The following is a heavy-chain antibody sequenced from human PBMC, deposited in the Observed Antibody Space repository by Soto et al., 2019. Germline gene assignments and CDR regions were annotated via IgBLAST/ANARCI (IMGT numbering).Heavy chain of an antibody. CDR1: GDSVTSHY. Sequence: SETLSLTCSFSGDSVTSHYLTWIRQSPEKGLEWIGYMHYTGFSHYNPSLKSRVTISVDRSKSQFSLQLSSVTAADTAVYYCARQHGDYTTGYYYYYYMDVWGEGSTVTVSS. CDR3: ARQHGDYTTGYYYYYYMDV. CDR2: MHYTGFS. D-gene: IGHD4-17*01. V-gene: IGHV4-59*08. J-gene: IGHJ6*03.